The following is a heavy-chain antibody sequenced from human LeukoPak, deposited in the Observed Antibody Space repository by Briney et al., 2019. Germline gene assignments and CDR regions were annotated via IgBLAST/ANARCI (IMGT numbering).Heavy chain of an antibody. D-gene: IGHD6-19*01. Sequence: SETLSLTCAVYGGSFSGYYWGWIRQPPGKGLEWIGSIYYTGSTYYNPSLKSRVTISVDTSKNQFSLRLSSVTAADTAVYYCARVSGQFYFYYYMDVWGKGTTVTISS. CDR2: IYYTGST. CDR3: ARVSGQFYFYYYMDV. J-gene: IGHJ6*03. V-gene: IGHV4-39*01. CDR1: GGSFSGYY.